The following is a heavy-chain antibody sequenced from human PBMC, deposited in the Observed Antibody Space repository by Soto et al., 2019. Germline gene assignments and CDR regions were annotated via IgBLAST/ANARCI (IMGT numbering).Heavy chain of an antibody. CDR1: GGSISSSSYY. Sequence: SETLSLTYTVSGGSISSSSYYWGWIRQPPGKGLDWIGSIHYSGSTYYTPSLKSRVTISVNTSNKQFSLKLSSVTGADTAVYYCSTHQIERIFGGRNCFDPWGQGTLVTVS. CDR3: STHQIERIFGGRNCFDP. CDR2: IHYSGST. J-gene: IGHJ5*02. D-gene: IGHD3-16*01. V-gene: IGHV4-39*01.